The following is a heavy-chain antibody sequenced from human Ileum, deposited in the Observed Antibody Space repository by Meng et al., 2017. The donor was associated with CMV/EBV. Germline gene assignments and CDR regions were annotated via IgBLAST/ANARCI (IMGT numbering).Heavy chain of an antibody. J-gene: IGHJ4*02. Sequence: GASLKISCAASGFTFSSYWMSWVRQAPGKGLEWVANRKQDGSEKYYVDSVKGRFTISRDNGKNSVYLQMNSLRAEDTAVYYCAKTGQFLEPFDYWGQGTLVTVSS. D-gene: IGHD3-3*01. CDR2: RKQDGSEK. V-gene: IGHV3-7*01. CDR1: GFTFSSYW. CDR3: AKTGQFLEPFDY.